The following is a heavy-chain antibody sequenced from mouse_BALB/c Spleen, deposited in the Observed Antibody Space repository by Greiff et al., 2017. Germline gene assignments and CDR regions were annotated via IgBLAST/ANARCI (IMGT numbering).Heavy chain of an antibody. CDR3: ARKGDLDY. D-gene: IGHD3-3*01. J-gene: IGHJ2*01. V-gene: IGHV1-87*01. Sequence: VQLQQSGAELARPGASVKLSCKASGYTFTSYWMQWVKQRPGQGLEWIGAIYPGDGDTRYTQKFKGKATLTADKSSSTAYMQLSSLASEDSAVYYCARKGDLDYWGQGTTLTVSS. CDR2: IYPGDGDT. CDR1: GYTFTSYW.